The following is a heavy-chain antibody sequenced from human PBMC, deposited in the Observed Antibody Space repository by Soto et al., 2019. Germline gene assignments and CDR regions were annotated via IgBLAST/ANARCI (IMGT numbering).Heavy chain of an antibody. Sequence: SETLSLTCAVCGGSFSGYYCSWIRQPPGKGLEWIGEINHSGITNYNPSLKSRVTISVDTSKNQFSLKLSSVTAADTAVYYCARGGRGSSWYGWFDPWGQGTLVTFCS. CDR1: GGSFSGYY. J-gene: IGHJ5*02. CDR3: ARGGRGSSWYGWFDP. V-gene: IGHV4-34*01. CDR2: INHSGIT. D-gene: IGHD6-13*01.